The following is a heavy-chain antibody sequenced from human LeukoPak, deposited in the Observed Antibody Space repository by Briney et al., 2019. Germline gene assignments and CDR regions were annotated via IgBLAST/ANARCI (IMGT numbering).Heavy chain of an antibody. CDR1: GLTFGSFA. D-gene: IGHD5-18*01. CDR3: GKTTAGYSSGQKPAWPVDY. V-gene: IGHV3-23*01. CDR2: IFGSGGSP. Sequence: GGSLRLSCEASGLTFGSFAMYWVRQAPGKGLDWIAGIFGSGGSPHYADSVKGRFTISRDNSKNTVCLQINSLRAEDTAVYYCGKTTAGYSSGQKPAWPVDYWGQGTLVTVSS. J-gene: IGHJ4*02.